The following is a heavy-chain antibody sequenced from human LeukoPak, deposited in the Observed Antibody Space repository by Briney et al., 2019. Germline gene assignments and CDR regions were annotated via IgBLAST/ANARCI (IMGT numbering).Heavy chain of an antibody. CDR3: AKVNARGYSGYEADY. CDR1: GFTFINYS. V-gene: IGHV3-74*01. J-gene: IGHJ4*02. Sequence: GGSLRLSCTASGFTFINYSMNWVRQAPGKGLVWVSRINSDGGSTTYADSVKGRFTISRDNSKNTLYLQMNSLRAEDTAVYYCAKVNARGYSGYEADYWGQGTLVTVSS. D-gene: IGHD5-12*01. CDR2: INSDGGST.